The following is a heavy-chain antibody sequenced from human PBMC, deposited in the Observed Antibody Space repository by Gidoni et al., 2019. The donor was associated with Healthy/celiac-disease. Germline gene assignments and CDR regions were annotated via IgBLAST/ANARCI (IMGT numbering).Heavy chain of an antibody. Sequence: QVQLQQWGAGLLKPSETLSLTCAVYGGSFSGYYWSWIRQPPGKGLEWIGEINHSGSTNYNPSLKSRVTISVDTSKNQFSLKLSSVTAADTAVYYCARVNHWYCDLWGRGTLVTVSS. V-gene: IGHV4-34*01. CDR3: ARVNHWYCDL. J-gene: IGHJ2*01. CDR2: INHSGST. CDR1: GGSFSGYY.